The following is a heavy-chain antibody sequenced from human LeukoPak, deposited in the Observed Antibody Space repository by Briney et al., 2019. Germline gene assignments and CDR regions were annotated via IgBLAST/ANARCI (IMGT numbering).Heavy chain of an antibody. CDR2: ISAYNGNT. J-gene: IGHJ4*02. CDR3: ASLLTGYNHY. CDR1: GYTFTGYY. V-gene: IGHV1-18*04. Sequence: GASVKVSCKASGYTFTGYYMHWVRQAPGQGLEWMGWISAYNGNTNYAQKLQGRVTMTTDTSTSTAYMELRSLRSDDTAVYYCASLLTGYNHYWGQGTLVTVSS. D-gene: IGHD1-14*01.